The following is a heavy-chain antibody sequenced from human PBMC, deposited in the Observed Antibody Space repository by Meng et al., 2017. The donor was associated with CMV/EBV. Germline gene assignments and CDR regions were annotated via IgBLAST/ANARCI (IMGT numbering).Heavy chain of an antibody. CDR1: GFTLSSYW. V-gene: IGHV3-74*01. D-gene: IGHD6-6*01. CDR3: ARDSIAARPGWFDP. CDR2: INSDGGST. J-gene: IGHJ5*02. Sequence: SGFTLSSYWMQWVRQAPGKGLVWGSRINSDGGSTSYADSVEGRFTISRDNAKNTLYLQMNSLRAEDTAVYYCARDSIAARPGWFDPWGQGTLVTVSS.